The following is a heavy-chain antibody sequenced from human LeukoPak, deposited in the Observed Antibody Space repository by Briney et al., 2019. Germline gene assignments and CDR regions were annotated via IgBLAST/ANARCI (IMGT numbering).Heavy chain of an antibody. CDR3: ARDTPQYRDGYYDFDH. V-gene: IGHV1-18*01. Sequence: GASVEVSCKASGSTFTNYGFSWVRQAPGQRLGWRGWISANNGNTNYAQKLQGRVTMTTDTSTSTGYMKLRSLRSDDTAFYYCARDTPQYRDGYYDFDHWGQGTLVTVSS. CDR1: GSTFTNYG. D-gene: IGHD5-24*01. J-gene: IGHJ4*02. CDR2: ISANNGNT.